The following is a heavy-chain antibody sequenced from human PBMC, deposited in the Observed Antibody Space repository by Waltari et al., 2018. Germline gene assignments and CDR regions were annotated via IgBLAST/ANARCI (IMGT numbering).Heavy chain of an antibody. Sequence: QVQLQQWGAGLLKPSETLSLTCAVYGGSFSGYYWSWIRQPPGKGLEWIGEINHSGSTNYNPSLKSGVTISVDTSKNQFSLKLSSVTAADTAVYYCARGTKQISYYYGSGSNFDYWGQGTLVTVSS. CDR3: ARGTKQISYYYGSGSNFDY. CDR2: INHSGST. J-gene: IGHJ4*02. D-gene: IGHD3-10*01. V-gene: IGHV4-34*01. CDR1: GGSFSGYY.